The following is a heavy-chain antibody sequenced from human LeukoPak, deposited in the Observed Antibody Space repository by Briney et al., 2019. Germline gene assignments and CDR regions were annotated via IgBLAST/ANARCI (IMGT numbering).Heavy chain of an antibody. V-gene: IGHV3-21*06. CDR2: ISASEIFI. CDR1: GFTFSSYS. Sequence: PGGSLRLSCVASGFTFSSYSMNWVRQGPGKGLEWVASISASEIFIYYADSVKGRFTISKDNAKNSLFLQMNSLRAEDSAVYYCARDDLNWRGDFDCWGQGTLVTVSS. CDR3: ARDDLNWRGDFDC. J-gene: IGHJ4*02. D-gene: IGHD3-3*01.